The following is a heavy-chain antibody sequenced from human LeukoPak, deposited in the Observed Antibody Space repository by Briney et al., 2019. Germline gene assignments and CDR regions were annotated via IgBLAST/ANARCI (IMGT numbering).Heavy chain of an antibody. Sequence: GSLRLSCAASGFTFSNYWMHWVRQAPGKGLEWIGSIYYSGSTYYNPSLKSRVTIFVDTSKNQFSLKLSSVTAADTAVYYCARHWVVPAAIVDYWGQGTLVTVSS. J-gene: IGHJ4*02. CDR2: IYYSGST. V-gene: IGHV4-39*01. CDR3: ARHWVVPAAIVDY. CDR1: GFTFSNYW. D-gene: IGHD2-2*01.